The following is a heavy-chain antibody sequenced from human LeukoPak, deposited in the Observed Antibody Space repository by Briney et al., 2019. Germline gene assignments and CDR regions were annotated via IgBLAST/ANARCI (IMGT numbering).Heavy chain of an antibody. J-gene: IGHJ4*02. V-gene: IGHV1-8*03. CDR1: GYTFTSYD. CDR3: ARDRPYYYDSSGYQFDY. Sequence: ASVKVSCKASGYTFTSYDINWVRQATGQGLEWMGWMNPNSGNTGYAQKFQGRVTITRNTSISTAYMELSSLRSEDTAVYYCARDRPYYYDSSGYQFDYWGQGTLVTVSS. D-gene: IGHD3-22*01. CDR2: MNPNSGNT.